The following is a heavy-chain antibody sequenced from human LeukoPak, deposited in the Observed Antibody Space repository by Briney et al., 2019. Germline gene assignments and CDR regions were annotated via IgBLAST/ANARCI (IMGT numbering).Heavy chain of an antibody. CDR2: IYTSGST. J-gene: IGHJ6*03. CDR1: GGSISSGSYY. V-gene: IGHV4-61*02. D-gene: IGHD3-22*01. Sequence: SQTLSLTCTVSGGSISSGSYYWSWIRQPAGKGLEWIGRIYTSGSTNYNPSLKSRVTISVDTSKNQFSLKLSSVTAADTAVYYCARASYDSSGYYYVYDYYYYMDVWGKGTTVTISS. CDR3: ARASYDSSGYYYVYDYYYYMDV.